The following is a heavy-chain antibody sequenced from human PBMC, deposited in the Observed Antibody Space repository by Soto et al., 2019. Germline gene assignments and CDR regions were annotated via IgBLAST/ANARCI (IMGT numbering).Heavy chain of an antibody. D-gene: IGHD6-13*01. Sequence: EVQLLESGGGLVQPGGSLRLSCAASGFTFSSYAMSWVRQAPGKGLEWVSSISDSGGSTYYADSVKGRFTISRDNSKKTLYLQINSLRAEDTAIYYCAKVRGSSWDYYFDYWGQGTLVTVSS. CDR3: AKVRGSSWDYYFDY. CDR2: ISDSGGST. V-gene: IGHV3-23*01. CDR1: GFTFSSYA. J-gene: IGHJ4*02.